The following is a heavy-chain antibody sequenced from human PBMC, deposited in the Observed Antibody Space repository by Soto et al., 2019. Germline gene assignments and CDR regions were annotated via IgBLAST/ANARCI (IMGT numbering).Heavy chain of an antibody. V-gene: IGHV4-59*01. J-gene: IGHJ6*02. Sequence: SETLSLTCTVSGGSISSYYWSWIRQPPGKGLEWIGYIYYSGSTNYNPSLKSRVTISVDTSKNQFSLKLSSVTAADTAVYYCVRVGIAARGNYYGMDVWGQGTTVTVSS. CDR2: IYYSGST. CDR3: VRVGIAARGNYYGMDV. D-gene: IGHD6-6*01. CDR1: GGSISSYY.